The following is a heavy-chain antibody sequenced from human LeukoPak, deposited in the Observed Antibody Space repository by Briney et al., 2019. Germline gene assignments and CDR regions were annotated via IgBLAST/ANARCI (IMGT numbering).Heavy chain of an antibody. Sequence: PGGSLRLSCAASGFTFSTYSMNWVRQAPGKGLEWVSYINRYSSSIYYADSVKGRFTVSRDDAKNSLYLQMNSLRPEDSAVYYCARAGENNWFDPWGQGTLVTVSS. CDR2: INRYSSSI. CDR1: GFTFSTYS. V-gene: IGHV3-48*01. D-gene: IGHD1-1*01. J-gene: IGHJ5*02. CDR3: ARAGENNWFDP.